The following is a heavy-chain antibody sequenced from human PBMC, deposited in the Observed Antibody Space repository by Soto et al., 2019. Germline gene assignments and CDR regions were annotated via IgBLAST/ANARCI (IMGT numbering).Heavy chain of an antibody. CDR3: ARFYDSSGLAPDAFDI. CDR2: INPSGGST. D-gene: IGHD3-22*01. V-gene: IGHV1-46*01. CDR1: GYTFTSYY. J-gene: IGHJ3*02. Sequence: ASVKVSCKASGYTFTSYYMHWVRQAPGQGLEWMGIINPSGGSTSYAQKFQGRVTMTRDTSTSTVYMELSSLRSEDTAVYYCARFYDSSGLAPDAFDIWGQGTMVTVS.